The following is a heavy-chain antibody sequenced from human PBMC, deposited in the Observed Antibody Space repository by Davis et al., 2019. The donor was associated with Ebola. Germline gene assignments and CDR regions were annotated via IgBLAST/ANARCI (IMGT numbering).Heavy chain of an antibody. CDR2: INPNSGGT. Sequence: AASVKASCKASGYTFTAYYMHWVRQAPGQGLEWMGWINPNSGGTNYAQKFQGWVTMTRDTSISTAYMELSRLGSDDTAVYYCARGLGYCTSSSSCSHWFDPWGQGTLVTVSS. CDR1: GYTFTAYY. V-gene: IGHV1-2*04. D-gene: IGHD2-2*01. CDR3: ARGLGYCTSSSSCSHWFDP. J-gene: IGHJ5*02.